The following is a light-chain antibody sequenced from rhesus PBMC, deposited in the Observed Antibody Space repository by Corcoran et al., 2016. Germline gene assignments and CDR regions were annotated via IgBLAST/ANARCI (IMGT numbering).Light chain of an antibody. CDR1: QSMSCW. Sequence: DIQMTQSPSSLSASVGDTVTITCRASQSMSCWLDWYQQKPGKAPKLLSYKASSLQSGVPSRFSGSGAGTYVTLTISSLPPEDFATSYCLQSNSSPLAFGGGTKVEIK. V-gene: IGKV1-22*01. CDR3: LQSNSSPLA. J-gene: IGKJ4*01. CDR2: KAS.